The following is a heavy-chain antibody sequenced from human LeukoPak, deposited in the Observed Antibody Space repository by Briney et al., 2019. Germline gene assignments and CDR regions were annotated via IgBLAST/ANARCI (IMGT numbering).Heavy chain of an antibody. J-gene: IGHJ3*02. CDR1: GYTFTGYY. V-gene: IGHV1-2*02. Sequence: GASVKVSCKASGYTFTGYYMHWVRQAPGQGLEWMGWINPNSGGTNYAQKLQGRVTMTTDTSTSTAYMELRSLRSDDTAVYYCAREPYDSSGYHTKSNAFDIWGQGTMVTVSS. CDR2: INPNSGGT. CDR3: AREPYDSSGYHTKSNAFDI. D-gene: IGHD3-22*01.